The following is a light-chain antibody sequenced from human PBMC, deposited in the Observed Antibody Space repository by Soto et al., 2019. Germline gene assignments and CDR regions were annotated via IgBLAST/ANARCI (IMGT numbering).Light chain of an antibody. CDR1: QTVSNNY. CDR3: QQFDSPSWT. CDR2: GAS. Sequence: EIVLTQSPDTLSLSPGERATLSCRASQTVSNNYLAWYQQKPGQAPRLLIYGASSRATGIPDRFSGSGSGTDFTLTISRLEPEDFAVYYCQQFDSPSWTFGQGTKVEIK. J-gene: IGKJ1*01. V-gene: IGKV3-20*01.